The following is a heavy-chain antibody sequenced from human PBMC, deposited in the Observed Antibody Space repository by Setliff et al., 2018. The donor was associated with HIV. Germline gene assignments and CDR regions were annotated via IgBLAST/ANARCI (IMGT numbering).Heavy chain of an antibody. J-gene: IGHJ4*02. Sequence: TSETLSLTCTVSGGSISSYYWSWIRQPPGKGLEWIGYLYYSGSTNYNPSLKSRVTISVDTSKNQFSLKLTSVTAADTAVYFCARDTSFGYWGQGTLVTVSS. V-gene: IGHV4-59*01. CDR1: GGSISSYY. CDR2: LYYSGST. CDR3: ARDTSFGY.